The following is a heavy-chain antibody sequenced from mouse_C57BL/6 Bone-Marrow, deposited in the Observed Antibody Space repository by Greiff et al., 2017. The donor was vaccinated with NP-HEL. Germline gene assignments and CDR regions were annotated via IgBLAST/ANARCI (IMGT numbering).Heavy chain of an antibody. Sequence: EVKLQESGPELVKPGASVKLSCKASGYTFTDYYMHWVKQSHGKSLEWIGYINPNNGGTNYNQQFKGTVTLTVNKSSSTAYMEHRSLTSEDSAVYYCARKLEFITTIEGYFDVWGTGTTVTVSS. V-gene: IGHV1-22*01. CDR2: INPNNGGT. CDR1: GYTFTDYY. J-gene: IGHJ1*03. D-gene: IGHD1-1*01. CDR3: ARKLEFITTIEGYFDV.